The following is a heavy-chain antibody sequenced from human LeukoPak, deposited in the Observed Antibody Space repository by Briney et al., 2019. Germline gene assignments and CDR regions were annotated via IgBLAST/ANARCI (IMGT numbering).Heavy chain of an antibody. CDR1: GFAFSSYG. J-gene: IGHJ5*02. D-gene: IGHD3-10*01. V-gene: IGHV3-30*02. Sequence: GGSLRLSCAASGFAFSSYGMHWVRQAPGKGLEWVAFIRYDGSNKYYADSVKGRFTISRDNSKNTLYLQMNSLRAEDTAVYYCARPLMYYYGSETYFWFDPWGQGTLVTVSS. CDR3: ARPLMYYYGSETYFWFDP. CDR2: IRYDGSNK.